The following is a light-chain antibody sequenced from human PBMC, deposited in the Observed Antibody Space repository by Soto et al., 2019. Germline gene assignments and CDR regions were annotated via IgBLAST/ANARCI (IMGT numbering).Light chain of an antibody. J-gene: IGLJ2*01. CDR1: SSNIGSNT. Sequence: QSALTQPPSASGTPGQRVTISCSGSSSNIGSNTVNWYQHLPGTAPKLLICSNTQRPSRVPDRFAGSKSGTSASLAISGLQSEDEADYYCAAWDDCLNGVVFGGGTKVTVL. V-gene: IGLV1-44*01. CDR2: SNT. CDR3: AAWDDCLNGVV.